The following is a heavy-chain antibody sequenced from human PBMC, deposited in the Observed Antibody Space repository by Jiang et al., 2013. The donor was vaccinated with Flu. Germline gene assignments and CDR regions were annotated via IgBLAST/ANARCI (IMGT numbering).Heavy chain of an antibody. D-gene: IGHD5-24*01. CDR2: IYSGGST. CDR1: GFTVSSNY. Sequence: QLVESGGGLVQPGGSLRLSCAASGFTVSSNYMSWARQAPGKGLEWVSVIYSGGSTYYADSVKGRFTISRDNSKNTLYLQMNSLRAEDTAVYYCASTWLQLRLPDAFDIWGQGTMVTVSS. V-gene: IGHV3-66*01. J-gene: IGHJ3*02. CDR3: ASTWLQLRLPDAFDI.